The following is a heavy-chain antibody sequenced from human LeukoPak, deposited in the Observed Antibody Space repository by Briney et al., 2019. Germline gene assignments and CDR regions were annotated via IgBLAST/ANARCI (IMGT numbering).Heavy chain of an antibody. CDR3: AKDRGNYYIHDAFDI. J-gene: IGHJ3*02. Sequence: GGSLRLSCAASGFTFSSYAMSWVRQAPGKGLEWVSAISGSGSSTYYADSVKGRFTISRDNSKNTLYLQMNSLRAEDTAVYYCAKDRGNYYIHDAFDIWGQGTMVTVSS. CDR2: ISGSGSST. D-gene: IGHD1-26*01. V-gene: IGHV3-23*01. CDR1: GFTFSSYA.